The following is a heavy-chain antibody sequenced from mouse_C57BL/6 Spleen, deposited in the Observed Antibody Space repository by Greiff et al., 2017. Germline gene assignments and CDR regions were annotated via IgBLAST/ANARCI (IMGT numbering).Heavy chain of an antibody. J-gene: IGHJ2*01. Sequence: QVQLQQPGAELVRPGSSVKLSCKASGYTFTSYWMDWVKQRPGQGLEWIGNIYPSDSETHYNQKFKDKATLTVDKSSSTAYMQLSSLTSEDSAVYYCARRRPGPFDYWGQGTTRTVSS. D-gene: IGHD4-1*01. CDR3: ARRRPGPFDY. V-gene: IGHV1-61*01. CDR2: IYPSDSET. CDR1: GYTFTSYW.